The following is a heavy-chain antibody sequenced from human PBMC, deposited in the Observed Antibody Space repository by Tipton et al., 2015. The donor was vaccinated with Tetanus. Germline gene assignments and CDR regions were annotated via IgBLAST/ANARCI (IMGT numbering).Heavy chain of an antibody. CDR2: INHSGST. CDR1: GGSFSGYY. CDR3: ARHSITDDY. J-gene: IGHJ4*02. Sequence: LSLTCAVYGGSFSGYYWSWIRQPPGKGLEWIGEINHSGSTYYNPSLKSRVTISVDTSKNQFSLKLSSVTAADTAVYYCARHSITDDYWGQGTLVTVSS. D-gene: IGHD1-14*01. V-gene: IGHV4-34*01.